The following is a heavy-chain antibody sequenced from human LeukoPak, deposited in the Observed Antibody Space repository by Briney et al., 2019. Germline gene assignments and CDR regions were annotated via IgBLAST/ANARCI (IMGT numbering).Heavy chain of an antibody. CDR2: ISYDGSNE. J-gene: IGHJ6*02. Sequence: GGSLRLSCAASGFTFSDYGMNWVRQAPGKGLEWVAVISYDGSNEYYADSVKGRFTISRDNSKNTLYLQMNSLRAEDTAVYYCAKSKVVVAAYYYYFGMDVWGQGTTVTVSS. V-gene: IGHV3-30*18. D-gene: IGHD2-15*01. CDR3: AKSKVVVAAYYYYFGMDV. CDR1: GFTFSDYG.